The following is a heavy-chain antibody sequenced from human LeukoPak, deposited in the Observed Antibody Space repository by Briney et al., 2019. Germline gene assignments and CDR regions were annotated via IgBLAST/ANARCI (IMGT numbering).Heavy chain of an antibody. J-gene: IGHJ5*02. CDR2: TYYRSKWYN. CDR1: GDSVSSNSAA. CDR3: AREAVAVSYNWFDP. Sequence: SQTLSLTCAISGDSVSSNSAAWNWITQSPSRGLEWLGRTYYRSKWYNDYAVSVKSRITINPDTSKNQFSLQLNSVTPEDTAVYYCAREAVAVSYNWFDPWGQGTLVTVSS. V-gene: IGHV6-1*01. D-gene: IGHD6-19*01.